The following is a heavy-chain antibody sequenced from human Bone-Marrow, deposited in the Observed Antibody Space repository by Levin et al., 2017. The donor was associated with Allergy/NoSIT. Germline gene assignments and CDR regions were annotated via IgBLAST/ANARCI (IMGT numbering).Heavy chain of an antibody. V-gene: IGHV1-69*13. Sequence: SVKVSCKASGGTFTNYAINWVRQAPGQGLEWMGGIIPLFETPKYAQKFQGRVTFTADEATRSHYMELSSLRSEDTAVYYCATLVYDASGYYLHYFDSWGQGTLVTVSS. CDR2: IIPLFETP. CDR3: ATLVYDASGYYLHYFDS. D-gene: IGHD3-22*01. J-gene: IGHJ4*02. CDR1: GGTFTNYA.